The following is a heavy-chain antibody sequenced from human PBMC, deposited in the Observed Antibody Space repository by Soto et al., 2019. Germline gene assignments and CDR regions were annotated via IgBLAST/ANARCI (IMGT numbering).Heavy chain of an antibody. Sequence: EVQLVESGGGLVRHGGYLRLSCAASGFTFSYYWMHCVRQAPGKGLVWVSRIHSDGSSTTYADFVKGRFIISRDNARNTVDLQMNSVRVEDTGVYYCVRGDRGAFDHWGQGTVVTVSS. CDR1: GFTFSYYW. V-gene: IGHV3-74*01. CDR2: IHSDGSST. J-gene: IGHJ3*01. CDR3: VRGDRGAFDH. D-gene: IGHD1-26*01.